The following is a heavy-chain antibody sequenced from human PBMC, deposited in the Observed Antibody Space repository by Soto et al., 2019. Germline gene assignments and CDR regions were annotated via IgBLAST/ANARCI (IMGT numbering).Heavy chain of an antibody. CDR3: ARVEGTRTTNFYHYMDV. Sequence: VQLVQSGAEVERPGSSVKVSCKAPVGTFSDYNIAWVRQARGQGLEWMGRIIPKLGITNYAHKFQDRVRITADKATSTAYMELTSLRHEDTAVYFCARVEGTRTTNFYHYMDVWGEGTSVTVS. D-gene: IGHD2-8*01. V-gene: IGHV1-69*02. J-gene: IGHJ6*03. CDR2: IIPKLGIT. CDR1: VGTFSDYN.